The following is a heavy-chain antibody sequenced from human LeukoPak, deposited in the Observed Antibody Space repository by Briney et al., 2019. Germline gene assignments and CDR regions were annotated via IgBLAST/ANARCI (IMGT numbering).Heavy chain of an antibody. V-gene: IGHV3-23*01. J-gene: IGHJ3*02. Sequence: GGSLRLPCAASGFTFSSYAMSWVRQAPGKGLEWVSAISGSGGSTYYADSVKGRFTISRDNSKNTLYLQMNSLRAEDTAVYYCAKDKYYDILTGYYSGAFDIWGQGTMVTVSS. CDR1: GFTFSSYA. D-gene: IGHD3-9*01. CDR2: ISGSGGST. CDR3: AKDKYYDILTGYYSGAFDI.